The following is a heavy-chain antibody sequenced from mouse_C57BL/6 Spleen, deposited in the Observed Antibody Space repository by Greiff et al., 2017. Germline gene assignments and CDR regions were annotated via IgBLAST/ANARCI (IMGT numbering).Heavy chain of an antibody. CDR2: NYPSDSET. V-gene: IGHV1-61*01. Sequence: VQLQQPGAELVRPGSSVKLSCKASGYTFTSYWMDWVQQRPGQGLEWIGNNYPSDSETHSNQKFKDKATLTVDKSSSTAYMQLSSLTSEDSAVYYCARLDGTRYFDYWGQGTTLTVSS. D-gene: IGHD4-1*01. CDR1: GYTFTSYW. J-gene: IGHJ2*01. CDR3: ARLDGTRYFDY.